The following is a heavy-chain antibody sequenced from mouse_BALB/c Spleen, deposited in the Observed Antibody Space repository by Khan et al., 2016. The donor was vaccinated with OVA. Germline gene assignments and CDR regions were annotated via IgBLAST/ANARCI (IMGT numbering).Heavy chain of an antibody. V-gene: IGHV5-6*01. J-gene: IGHJ3*01. CDR2: ISSGGSYT. Sequence: EVQLVESGGDLVKPGGSLKLSCAASGFTFSTYGMSWVRQTPDKRLEWVATISSGGSYTYYPDNVKGRFTLSRDNAKNTLYLQRSSLKSEDTAMYYCARLAYYYNSEGFAYWGQGTLVTVSA. D-gene: IGHD1-1*01. CDR1: GFTFSTYG. CDR3: ARLAYYYNSEGFAY.